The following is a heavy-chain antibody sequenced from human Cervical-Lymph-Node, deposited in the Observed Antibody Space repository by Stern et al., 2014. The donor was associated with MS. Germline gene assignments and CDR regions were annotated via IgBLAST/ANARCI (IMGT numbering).Heavy chain of an antibody. CDR2: IITTFGTT. Sequence: VQLVESGAEVKKPGSTVRVSCKVSGGTFSDYAISWVRQAPGQGLEWMGVIITTFGTTDYAQNFQVRVTITADESTSTANMDLSSLRSEDTAVYYCASYLLGSHDAFDIWGQGTVVTVSA. D-gene: IGHD1-26*01. CDR1: GGTFSDYA. V-gene: IGHV1-69*01. J-gene: IGHJ3*02. CDR3: ASYLLGSHDAFDI.